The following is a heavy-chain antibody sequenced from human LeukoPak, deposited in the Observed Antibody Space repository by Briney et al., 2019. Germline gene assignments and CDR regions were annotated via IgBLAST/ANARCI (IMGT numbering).Heavy chain of an antibody. CDR3: ASLPIVAAAGTIDY. Sequence: ASVKVSCKASGYTFTSYYMHWVRRAPGEGLEWMGIINPNTGGTNYAQKFQGRVTITRDTSISTAYMELSRLRSDDTAVYYCASLPIVAAAGTIDYWGQGTLVTVSS. V-gene: IGHV1-2*02. D-gene: IGHD6-13*01. CDR2: INPNTGGT. J-gene: IGHJ4*02. CDR1: GYTFTSYY.